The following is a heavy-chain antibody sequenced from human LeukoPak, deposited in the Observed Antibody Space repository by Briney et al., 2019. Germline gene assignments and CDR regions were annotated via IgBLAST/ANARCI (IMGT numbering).Heavy chain of an antibody. Sequence: GGSLRLSCAASGFTFSSYSMNWVRQAPGKGLEWVSSISSSSSYIYYADSVKGRFTISRDNSKNTLYLQMNSLRAEDTAVYYCARGSYYYDSSGPDYWGQGTLVTVSS. J-gene: IGHJ4*02. CDR1: GFTFSSYS. CDR2: ISSSSSYI. V-gene: IGHV3-21*01. D-gene: IGHD3-22*01. CDR3: ARGSYYYDSSGPDY.